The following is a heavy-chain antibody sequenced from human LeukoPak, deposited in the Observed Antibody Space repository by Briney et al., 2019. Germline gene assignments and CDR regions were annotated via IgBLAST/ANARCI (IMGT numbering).Heavy chain of an antibody. J-gene: IGHJ4*02. CDR1: GFTFSDYY. V-gene: IGHV3-11*04. CDR3: ARDLTFIVGAIVDY. Sequence: GGSLRLSCAASGFTFSDYYMSWIRQAPGKGLEWVSYISSSGSTIYYADSVKGRFTISRDNAKDSLYLQMNSLRAEDTAVYYCARDLTFIVGAIVDYWGQGTLVTVSS. D-gene: IGHD1-26*01. CDR2: ISSSGSTI.